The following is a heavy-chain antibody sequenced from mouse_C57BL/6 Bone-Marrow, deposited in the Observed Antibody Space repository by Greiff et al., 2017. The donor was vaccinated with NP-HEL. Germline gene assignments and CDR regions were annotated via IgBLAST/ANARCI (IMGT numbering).Heavy chain of an antibody. J-gene: IGHJ3*01. V-gene: IGHV5-12*01. CDR3: ARGLLFAY. D-gene: IGHD2-13*01. CDR2: ISNGGGST. CDR1: GFTFSDYY. Sequence: EVQVVESGGGLVQPGGSLKLSCAASGFTFSDYYMYWVRQTPEKRLEWVAYISNGGGSTYYPDTVKGRFTISRDNAKNTLYLQMSRLKSEDTAMYYCARGLLFAYWGQGTLVTASA.